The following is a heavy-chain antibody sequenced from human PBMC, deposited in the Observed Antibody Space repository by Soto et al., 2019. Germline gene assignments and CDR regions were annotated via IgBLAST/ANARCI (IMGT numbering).Heavy chain of an antibody. Sequence: SETLSLTCAVYGGSFSGYYWSWIRQPPGKGLEWIGEINHSGSTNYNPSLKSRVTISVDTSKNQFSLKLSSVTAADTAVYYCASLGYSSSWYFDYWGQGTLVTVSS. J-gene: IGHJ4*02. D-gene: IGHD6-13*01. V-gene: IGHV4-34*01. CDR3: ASLGYSSSWYFDY. CDR1: GGSFSGYY. CDR2: INHSGST.